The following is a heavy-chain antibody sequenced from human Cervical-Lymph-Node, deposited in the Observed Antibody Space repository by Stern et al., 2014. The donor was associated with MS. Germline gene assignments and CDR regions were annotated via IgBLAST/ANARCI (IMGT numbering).Heavy chain of an antibody. CDR3: ARRGSESYFYYGMDV. V-gene: IGHV1-8*01. J-gene: IGHJ6*02. CDR1: GYTFTRYD. Sequence: VQLVQSGAEVKKPGASVKVSCKASGYTFTRYDINWVRQATGQGLEWMGWMNPNSGNPGYAQKFQGRVTMTRNTSISTAYMELSSLRSEDTAVYYCARRGSESYFYYGMDVWGQGTTVTVSS. D-gene: IGHD5-12*01. CDR2: MNPNSGNP.